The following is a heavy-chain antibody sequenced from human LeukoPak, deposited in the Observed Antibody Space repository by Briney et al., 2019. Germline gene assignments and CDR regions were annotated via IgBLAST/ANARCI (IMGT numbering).Heavy chain of an antibody. CDR2: IYPGDSDT. J-gene: IGHJ3*02. CDR1: GYSFTSYW. CDR3: ARPGYSSSWYAFDI. D-gene: IGHD6-13*01. Sequence: GESLKISCKGSGYSFTSYWIGWVLQMTGKGLEWMVIIYPGDSDTRYSPSFQGQVTISADKSISTAYLQWSSLKASDTAMYYCARPGYSSSWYAFDIWGQGTMVTVSS. V-gene: IGHV5-51*01.